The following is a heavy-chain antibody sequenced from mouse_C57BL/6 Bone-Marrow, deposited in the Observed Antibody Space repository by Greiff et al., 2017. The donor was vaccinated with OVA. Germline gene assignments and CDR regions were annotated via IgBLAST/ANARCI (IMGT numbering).Heavy chain of an antibody. CDR1: GYTFTSYG. J-gene: IGHJ3*01. CDR3: ARRGYSNYLFAY. Sequence: QVQLQQSGAELARPGASVKLSCKASGYTFTSYGISWVKQRTGQGLEWIGEIYPRSGNTYYNEKFKGKATLTADKSSSTAYMELRSLTSEDSAVYFCARRGYSNYLFAYWGQGALVTVSA. CDR2: IYPRSGNT. V-gene: IGHV1-81*01. D-gene: IGHD2-5*01.